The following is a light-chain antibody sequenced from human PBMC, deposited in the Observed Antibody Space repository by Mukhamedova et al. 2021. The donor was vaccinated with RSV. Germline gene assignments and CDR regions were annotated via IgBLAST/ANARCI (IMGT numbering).Light chain of an antibody. CDR2: EAS. V-gene: IGKV1-5*03. J-gene: IGKJ1*01. CDR3: QQYKSYPWT. Sequence: WYQRRVHGKAPKLLIYEASNLQSGVPSRFAGSGSGTEFTLTISSLQPDYFATYFCQQYKSYPWTFGQGTKVDIK.